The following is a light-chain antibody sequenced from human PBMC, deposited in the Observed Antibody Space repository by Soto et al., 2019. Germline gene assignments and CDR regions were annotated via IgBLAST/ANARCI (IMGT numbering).Light chain of an antibody. CDR2: GAS. CDR1: QSVSSTS. Sequence: EVVLTQSPGTLSLSPGERVTILCLASQSVSSTSLAWYQQKPGQTPRLLIYGASSRATGTPDRISGSGSGTHFTLTISRLEPEDFAVYYCQHYVTSSITFGQGTRLEIK. CDR3: QHYVTSSIT. V-gene: IGKV3-20*01. J-gene: IGKJ5*01.